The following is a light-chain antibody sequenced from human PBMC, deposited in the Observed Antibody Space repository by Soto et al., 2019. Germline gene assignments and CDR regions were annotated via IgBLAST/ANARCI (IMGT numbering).Light chain of an antibody. J-gene: IGKJ1*01. Sequence: EIVLTQSPGTLSLSPGERATLSCRTSQSVSNNYLAWYQQKPGQAPRLLIYGASSRATGIPNRFSGSGSGTDFTLSTSRLEPEDFAVYYCQQYSSLWTFGQGTKVDIK. CDR3: QQYSSLWT. V-gene: IGKV3-20*01. CDR2: GAS. CDR1: QSVSNNY.